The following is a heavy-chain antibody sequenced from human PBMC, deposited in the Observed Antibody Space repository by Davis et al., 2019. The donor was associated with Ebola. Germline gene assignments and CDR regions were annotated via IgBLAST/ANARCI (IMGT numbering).Heavy chain of an antibody. J-gene: IGHJ4*02. V-gene: IGHV3-21*01. CDR1: GFTFSSYS. CDR3: ARVEYYYDSSGYYGIDY. CDR2: ISSSSSYI. Sequence: GESLKISCAASGFTFSSYSMNWVRQAPGKGLEWVSSISSSSSYIYYADSVKGRFTISRDNAKNSLYLQMNSLRAEDTAVYYCARVEYYYDSSGYYGIDYWGQGTLVTVSS. D-gene: IGHD3-22*01.